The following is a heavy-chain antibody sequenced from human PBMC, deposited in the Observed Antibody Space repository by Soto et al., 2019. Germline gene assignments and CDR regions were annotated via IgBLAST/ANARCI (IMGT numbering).Heavy chain of an antibody. CDR1: GFTFSNYA. CDR2: ISYDGSNK. V-gene: IGHV3-30-3*01. CDR3: ARDGWLHY. D-gene: IGHD6-19*01. Sequence: QVQLVESGGGVVQPGRSLRLSCAASGFTFSNYAMHWVRQAPGKGLEWVAVISYDGSNKYYADSVKGRFTISRDNSKNTRYLQMNSLRAEGTAVYYWARDGWLHYWGQGTLVTVSS. J-gene: IGHJ4*02.